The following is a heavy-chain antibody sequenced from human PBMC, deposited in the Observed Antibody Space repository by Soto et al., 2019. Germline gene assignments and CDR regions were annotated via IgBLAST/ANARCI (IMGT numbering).Heavy chain of an antibody. D-gene: IGHD2-15*01. Sequence: QVQLVQSGAEVKKPGASVKVSCKASGYTFTGYYMHWVRQAPGQGLEWMGWINPNSGGTNYAQKFQGWVTMTRDTAIRTAYMELSRLRSEDTAVYYCARGVSVVAATGRSWFDPWGQGTLVTVSS. V-gene: IGHV1-2*04. J-gene: IGHJ5*02. CDR3: ARGVSVVAATGRSWFDP. CDR2: INPNSGGT. CDR1: GYTFTGYY.